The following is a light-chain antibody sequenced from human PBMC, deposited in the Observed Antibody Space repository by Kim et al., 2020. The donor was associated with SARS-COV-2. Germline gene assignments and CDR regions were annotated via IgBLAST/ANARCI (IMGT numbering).Light chain of an antibody. V-gene: IGLV10-54*01. CDR3: SAWDSSLSAWV. CDR2: RNN. Sequence: QAGLTQPPSVSKGLRHPAPLTCTGNSNNVGNQGAAWLQQHQGHPPKLLSYRNNNRPSGISERLSASRSGNTASLTITGLQPEDEADYYCSAWDSSLSAWVFGGGTQLTVL. J-gene: IGLJ3*02. CDR1: SNNVGNQG.